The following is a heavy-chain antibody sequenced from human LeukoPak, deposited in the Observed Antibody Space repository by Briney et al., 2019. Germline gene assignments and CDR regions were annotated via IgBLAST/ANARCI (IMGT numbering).Heavy chain of an antibody. CDR3: ARGYYDFWSGFH. J-gene: IGHJ4*02. CDR2: INSDGSST. Sequence: PAGGSLRLSCAASGFTFSSYCMHWVRQAPGKGLVWVSRINSDGSSTSYADSVKGRFTISRDNAKNTLYLQMNSLRAKDTAVYYCARGYYDFWSGFHWGQGTLVTVSS. V-gene: IGHV3-74*01. CDR1: GFTFSSYC. D-gene: IGHD3-3*01.